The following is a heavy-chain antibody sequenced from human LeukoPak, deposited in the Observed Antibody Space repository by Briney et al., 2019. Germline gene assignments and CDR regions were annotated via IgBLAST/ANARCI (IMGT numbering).Heavy chain of an antibody. V-gene: IGHV3-23*01. J-gene: IGHJ4*02. CDR1: GFTFSSYG. CDR2: ISAGGSNT. D-gene: IGHD3-10*01. Sequence: GGSLRLSCAASGFTFSSYGMSWGRQAPGKGLEWVSGISAGGSNTYYADSVKGRFTISRDNSKNTLYLEVISLTAEDTAVYYCAKDDAWLRFGEWSQGTLVTVSS. CDR3: AKDDAWLRFGE.